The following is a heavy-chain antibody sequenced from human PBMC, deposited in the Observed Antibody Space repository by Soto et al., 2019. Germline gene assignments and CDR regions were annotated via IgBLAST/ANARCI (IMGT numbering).Heavy chain of an antibody. CDR3: AKLPDFSRSYFYYGMDV. CDR1: GFTFSNYW. CDR2: IKEGGGEK. D-gene: IGHD4-4*01. Sequence: EVQLVESGGGLVQPGGSLTLSCAAYGFTFSNYWMSWVRQAPGKGLEWVANIKEGGGEKYYVDSVKGRFTISRDNAKSSLYLQMYSLRAEDTAVYYCAKLPDFSRSYFYYGMDVWGQGTTVTVSS. J-gene: IGHJ6*02. V-gene: IGHV3-7*03.